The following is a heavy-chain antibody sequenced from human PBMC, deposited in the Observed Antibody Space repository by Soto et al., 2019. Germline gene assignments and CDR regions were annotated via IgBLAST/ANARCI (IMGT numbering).Heavy chain of an antibody. CDR3: AHSPVGDYFDD. CDR2: IYWDDDK. CDR1: GFSLSTSGVG. J-gene: IGHJ4*02. V-gene: IGHV2-5*02. Sequence: QITLKESGPTRVKPTQTLTLTCTFSGFSLSTSGVGVGWIRQPPGKALEWLAIIYWDDDKRYSPSLKSRLTITKDTSNNQVVLTMTNMDPVDTATYYCAHSPVGDYFDDWGQGTLVTVSS. D-gene: IGHD3-16*01.